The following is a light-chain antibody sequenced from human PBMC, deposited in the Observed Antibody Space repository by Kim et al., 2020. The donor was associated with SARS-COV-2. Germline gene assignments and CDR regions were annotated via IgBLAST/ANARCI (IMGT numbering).Light chain of an antibody. V-gene: IGLV3-19*01. CDR2: GKN. Sequence: AFGQTVRITCQGDSLRIYYSSWYQQKPGQAPVLVIYGKNNRPSGIPDRFSGSSSGNTASLTITGAQAEDEADYSGNSRDSSGNHVVFGGGTQLTVL. J-gene: IGLJ2*01. CDR3: NSRDSSGNHVV. CDR1: SLRIYY.